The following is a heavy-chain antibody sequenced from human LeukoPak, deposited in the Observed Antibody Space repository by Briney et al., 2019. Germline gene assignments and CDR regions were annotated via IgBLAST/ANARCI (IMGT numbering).Heavy chain of an antibody. CDR3: ARDGEWLAFDY. V-gene: IGHV4-4*07. Sequence: SETLSVTCTVSGGSISSYYWSWIRQPAGKGLEWIGRIYTSGSTNYNPSLKSRATMSVDTSKNQFSLKLSSVTAADTAVYYCARDGEWLAFDYWGQGTLVTVSS. J-gene: IGHJ4*02. CDR1: GGSISSYY. D-gene: IGHD3-3*01. CDR2: IYTSGST.